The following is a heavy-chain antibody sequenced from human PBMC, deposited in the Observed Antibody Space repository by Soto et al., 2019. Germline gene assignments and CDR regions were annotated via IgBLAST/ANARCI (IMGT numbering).Heavy chain of an antibody. V-gene: IGHV3-23*01. CDR1: GFTFSSYA. D-gene: IGHD1-26*01. CDR2: ISGSGGST. Sequence: EVQLLESGGGLVQPGGSLRLSCAASGFTFSSYAMSWVRQAPGKGLEWVSAISGSGGSTYYADSVKGRFTISRDNSKNTLYLQMNSLRAEDTAVYYCAKDSNSGSYYPNDAFDIWGQGTMVTVSS. CDR3: AKDSNSGSYYPNDAFDI. J-gene: IGHJ3*02.